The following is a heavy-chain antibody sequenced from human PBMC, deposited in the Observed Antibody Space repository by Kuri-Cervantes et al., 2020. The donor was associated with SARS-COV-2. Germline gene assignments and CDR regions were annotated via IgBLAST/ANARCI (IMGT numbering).Heavy chain of an antibody. V-gene: IGHV3-53*01. CDR2: IYSGGST. J-gene: IGHJ6*02. D-gene: IGHD6-13*01. CDR3: ARDDVAAAGKGYYYYGMDV. Sequence: GESLKISCAASGFTVSSNYMSWVRQAPGKGLEWVSVIYSGGSTYYADSVKGRFTISRDNSKNTLYPQMNSLRAEGTAVYYCARDDVAAAGKGYYYYGMDVWGQGTTVTVSS. CDR1: GFTVSSNY.